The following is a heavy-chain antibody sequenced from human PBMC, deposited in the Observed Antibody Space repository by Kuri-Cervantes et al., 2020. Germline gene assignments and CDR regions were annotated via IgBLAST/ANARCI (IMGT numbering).Heavy chain of an antibody. CDR2: IKQDGSEK. Sequence: GGSLRLSCAASGFTFSSYWMSWVRQAPGKGLEWVANIKQDGSEKYYVDSVKGRFTISRDNAKNSLYLQMNSLRAEDTAVYYCARVVRSYYYDSSGYGNWGQGTLVTVSS. D-gene: IGHD3-22*01. J-gene: IGHJ4*02. V-gene: IGHV3-7*01. CDR3: ARVVRSYYYDSSGYGN. CDR1: GFTFSSYW.